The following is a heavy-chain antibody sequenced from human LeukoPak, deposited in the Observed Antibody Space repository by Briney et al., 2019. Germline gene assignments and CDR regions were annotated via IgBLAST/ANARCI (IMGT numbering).Heavy chain of an antibody. D-gene: IGHD2-2*01. CDR1: GGSFSAYY. J-gene: IGHJ4*02. Sequence: PSETLSLTCAVYGGSFSAYYWSWIRQPPGKGLEWIGYIYYSGSTNYNPSLKSRVTISVDTSKKYFSLNLSSVTAADTAVYYCARGPGGCSSTSCYFGYYFDYWGQGTLVTVSS. CDR2: IYYSGST. V-gene: IGHV4-59*01. CDR3: ARGPGGCSSTSCYFGYYFDY.